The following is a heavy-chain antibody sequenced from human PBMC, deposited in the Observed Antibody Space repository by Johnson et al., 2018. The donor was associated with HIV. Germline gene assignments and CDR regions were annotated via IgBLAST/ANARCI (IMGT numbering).Heavy chain of an antibody. Sequence: QVQLVESGGGVVQPGRSLRLSCAASGFTFSNYGMHWVRQAPGKGLEWVAVIWYDGSNKYYADSVKGRFTISRDNSKNTLYLQMNSLRAEDTAVYYCARVSHDYGVQDAFDIWGQGTMVTVSS. CDR2: IWYDGSNK. D-gene: IGHD4-17*01. CDR1: GFTFSNYG. J-gene: IGHJ3*02. CDR3: ARVSHDYGVQDAFDI. V-gene: IGHV3-30*19.